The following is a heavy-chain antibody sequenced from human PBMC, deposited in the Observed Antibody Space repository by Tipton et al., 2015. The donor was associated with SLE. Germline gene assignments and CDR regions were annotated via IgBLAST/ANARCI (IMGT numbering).Heavy chain of an antibody. V-gene: IGHV4-61*01. CDR1: GYSISSGYY. Sequence: TLSLTCAVSGYSISSGYYWGWIRQPPGKGLEWIGYIYYSGSTNYNPSLKSRVTISVDTSKNQFSLKLSSVTAADTAVYYCARLQWLVLNWYFDLWGRGTLVTVSS. J-gene: IGHJ2*01. CDR2: IYYSGST. CDR3: ARLQWLVLNWYFDL. D-gene: IGHD6-19*01.